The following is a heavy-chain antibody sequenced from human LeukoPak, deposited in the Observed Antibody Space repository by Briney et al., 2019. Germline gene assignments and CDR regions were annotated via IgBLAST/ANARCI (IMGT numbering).Heavy chain of an antibody. Sequence: PSETLSLTCAVYGGSFSGYYWSWIRQPPGKGLEWIGEINHSGSTNYNPSLKSRVTISVDTSKNRFSLKLSSVTAADTAVYYCARGRGPTPILRYFDWFQGTLVTVSS. V-gene: IGHV4-34*01. CDR2: INHSGST. D-gene: IGHD3-9*01. CDR1: GGSFSGYY. CDR3: ARGRGPTPILRYFD. J-gene: IGHJ4*02.